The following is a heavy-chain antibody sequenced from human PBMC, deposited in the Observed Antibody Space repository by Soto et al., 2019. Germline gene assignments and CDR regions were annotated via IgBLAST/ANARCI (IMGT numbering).Heavy chain of an antibody. Sequence: QVQLVQSGAEVKKPGASVKVSCKASGYTFTSYAMHWVRQAPGQRLEWMGWINAGNGNTKYSQKFQGRVTITRDTAGGTAYMEMSSSRAEDTAMYFCSRDGFEEFYARGYGEPLVPWSYWGQGTLVTVSS. CDR2: INAGNGNT. CDR3: SRDGFEEFYARGYGEPLVPWSY. CDR1: GYTFTSYA. J-gene: IGHJ4*02. D-gene: IGHD3-10*01. V-gene: IGHV1-3*01.